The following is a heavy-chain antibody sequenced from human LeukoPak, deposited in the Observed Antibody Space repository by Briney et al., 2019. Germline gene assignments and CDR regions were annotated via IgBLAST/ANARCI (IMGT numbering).Heavy chain of an antibody. CDR2: IYHSGST. CDR1: GGSISSSNW. Sequence: PSGTLSLTCAVSGGSISSSNWWSWVRQPPGKGLEWIGEIYHSGSTNYNPSLKSRVTISVDKSKNQFSLKLSYVTAADTAVYYCARRRGYCSGGNCYYDPWGKGTLVTVSS. D-gene: IGHD2-15*01. V-gene: IGHV4-4*02. CDR3: ARRRGYCSGGNCYYDP. J-gene: IGHJ5*02.